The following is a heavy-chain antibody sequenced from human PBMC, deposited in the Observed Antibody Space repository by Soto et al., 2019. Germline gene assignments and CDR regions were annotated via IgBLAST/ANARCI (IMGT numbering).Heavy chain of an antibody. J-gene: IGHJ6*02. D-gene: IGHD3-10*02. V-gene: IGHV3-30-3*01. Sequence: GGSLRLSCAASGFTFSSYAMHWVRQAPGKGLEWVAVISYDGSNKYYADSVKGRFTISRDNSKNTLYLQMNSLRAEDTAVYYCARDPHGLFGERGMDVWGQGTTVTVSS. CDR3: ARDPHGLFGERGMDV. CDR2: ISYDGSNK. CDR1: GFTFSSYA.